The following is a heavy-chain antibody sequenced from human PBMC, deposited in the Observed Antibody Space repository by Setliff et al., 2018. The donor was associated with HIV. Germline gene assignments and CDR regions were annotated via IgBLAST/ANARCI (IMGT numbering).Heavy chain of an antibody. CDR3: ARGYTMWLVNYYFDY. Sequence: VKVSCKASGYTFTSYGISWVRQAPGQGLEWMGWIATLGGQTNYAQKFQGRVTLTRDTSTTTAYMELVGLKSDDTAVYYCARGYTMWLVNYYFDYWGQGTRVTVSS. J-gene: IGHJ4*02. D-gene: IGHD6-19*01. V-gene: IGHV1-18*01. CDR2: IATLGGQT. CDR1: GYTFTSYG.